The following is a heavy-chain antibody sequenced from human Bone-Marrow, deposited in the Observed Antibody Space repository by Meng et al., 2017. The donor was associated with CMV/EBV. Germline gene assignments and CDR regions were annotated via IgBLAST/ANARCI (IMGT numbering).Heavy chain of an antibody. V-gene: IGHV3-21*01. CDR2: ISSSSSYI. J-gene: IGHJ6*02. CDR1: GFTFSSYS. CDR3: ARYWYCSSTSCCSGSPYRMDV. D-gene: IGHD2-2*01. Sequence: LSLTCAASGFTFSSYSMNWVRQAPGKGLEWVSSISSSSSYIYYADSVKGRFTISRDNGKNSLYLQMNSLRAEDTAVYYCARYWYCSSTSCCSGSPYRMDVWGQGTTVTVSS.